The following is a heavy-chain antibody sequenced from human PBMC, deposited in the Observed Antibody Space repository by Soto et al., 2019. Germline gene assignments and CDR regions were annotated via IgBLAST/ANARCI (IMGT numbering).Heavy chain of an antibody. CDR3: ARERNYDILTGYPDPPFGA. Sequence: KQSQTLSLTCAVYGGSFSGYYWSWIRQPPGKGLEWIGEINHSGSTNYNPSLKSRVTISVDTSKNQFSLKLSSVTAADTAVYYCARERNYDILTGYPDPPFGAWGQGTLVTVSS. D-gene: IGHD3-9*01. CDR2: INHSGST. V-gene: IGHV4-34*01. J-gene: IGHJ5*02. CDR1: GGSFSGYY.